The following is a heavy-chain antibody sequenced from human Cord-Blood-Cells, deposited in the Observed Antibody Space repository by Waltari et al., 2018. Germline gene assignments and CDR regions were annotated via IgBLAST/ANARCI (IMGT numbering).Heavy chain of an antibody. CDR2: IYYSGST. CDR3: ARAYNYCSSTSCYYYYYGMDV. CDR1: GGSISSYY. V-gene: IGHV4-59*01. J-gene: IGHJ6*02. D-gene: IGHD2-2*01. Sequence: QVQLQESGPGLVKPSETLSLTCTVSGGSISSYYWSWIRQPPGKGLEWIGYIYYSGSTNYNPSLKSRVTISVDTSKNQFSLKLSSVTAADTAVYYCARAYNYCSSTSCYYYYYGMDVWGQGTTVTVSS.